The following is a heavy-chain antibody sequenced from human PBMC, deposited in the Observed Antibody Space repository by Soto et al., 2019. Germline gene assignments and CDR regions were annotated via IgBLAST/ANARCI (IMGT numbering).Heavy chain of an antibody. D-gene: IGHD5-18*01. V-gene: IGHV2-5*02. CDR2: IYWDDDK. J-gene: IGHJ5*02. CDR1: GFSLSTSGVG. CDR3: AHRYQLWLRGATNWFDP. Sequence: SGPTLVNPPQTLTLTCTFSGFSLSTSGVGVGWIRQPPGKALEWLALIYWDDDKRYSPSLKSRLTITKDTSKNQVVLTMTNMDPVDTATYYCAHRYQLWLRGATNWFDPWGQGTLVTVSS.